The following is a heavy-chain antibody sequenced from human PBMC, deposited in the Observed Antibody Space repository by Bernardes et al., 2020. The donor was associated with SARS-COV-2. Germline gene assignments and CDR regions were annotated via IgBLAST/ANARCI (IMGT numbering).Heavy chain of an antibody. CDR3: ARSLTYIVVVPAVSGGFDP. V-gene: IGHV1-69*13. CDR2: IIPIFGTA. CDR1: GGTFSSYA. Sequence: SVKVSCKASGGTFSSYAISWVRQAPGQGLEWMGGIIPIFGTANYAQKFQGRVTITADESTSTVYMELSSLRSEDTAVYYCARSLTYIVVVPAVSGGFDPWGQGTLVTVSS. J-gene: IGHJ5*02. D-gene: IGHD2-2*01.